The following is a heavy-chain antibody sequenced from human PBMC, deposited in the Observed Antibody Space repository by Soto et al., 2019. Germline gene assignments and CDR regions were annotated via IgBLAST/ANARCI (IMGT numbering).Heavy chain of an antibody. CDR3: AKGLYGAAAGTGWYFDY. Sequence: EVQLLESGGGLVQPGGSLRLSCAASGFTFSSYAMSWVRQAPGKGLEWVSAISGSGGSTYYADSVKGRFTISRDNSKNTLYLQMNSLRAEDTAVYYCAKGLYGAAAGTGWYFDYWGQGTLVTVSS. J-gene: IGHJ4*02. CDR1: GFTFSSYA. CDR2: ISGSGGST. D-gene: IGHD6-13*01. V-gene: IGHV3-23*01.